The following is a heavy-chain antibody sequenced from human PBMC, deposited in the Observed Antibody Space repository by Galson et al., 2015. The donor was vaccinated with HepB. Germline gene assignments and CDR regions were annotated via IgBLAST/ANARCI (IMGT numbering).Heavy chain of an antibody. V-gene: IGHV1-46*01. CDR2: INPSGGST. Sequence: VKVSCKASGYTFTTYYMHWVRQAPGQGLGWMGVINPSGGSTSYAQNFQGRVTMTRDTSTSTVYMELSSLGSEDTAVYYCARDLPDYYDSSGPSFDYWGQGILVTVSS. J-gene: IGHJ4*02. D-gene: IGHD3-22*01. CDR3: ARDLPDYYDSSGPSFDY. CDR1: GYTFTTYY.